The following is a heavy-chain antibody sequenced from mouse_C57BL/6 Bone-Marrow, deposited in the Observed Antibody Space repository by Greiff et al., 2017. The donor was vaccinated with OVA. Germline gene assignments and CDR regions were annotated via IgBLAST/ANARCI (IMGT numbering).Heavy chain of an antibody. CDR1: GFTFSSYG. V-gene: IGHV5-6*01. CDR3: ARHPYYYGSSYHLDY. J-gene: IGHJ2*01. Sequence: EVQGVESGGDLVKPGGSLKLSCAASGFTFSSYGMSWVRQTPDKRLEWVATISSGGSYTYYPDSVKGRFTISRDNAKNTLYLQMSSLKSEDTAMYYCARHPYYYGSSYHLDYWGQGTTLTVSS. D-gene: IGHD1-1*01. CDR2: ISSGGSYT.